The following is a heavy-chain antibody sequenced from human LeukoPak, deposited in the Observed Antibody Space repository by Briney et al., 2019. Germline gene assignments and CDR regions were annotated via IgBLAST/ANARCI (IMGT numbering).Heavy chain of an antibody. Sequence: SETLSLTCTVSGGSISNYYWSWIRQPPGEGLEWIGYISYSGSTNYNPSLRSRVTISVDTSKNQFSLKLSSVTAADTAVYYCARGAYYYEDWGQGTLVTVSS. CDR3: ARGAYYYED. V-gene: IGHV4-59*01. D-gene: IGHD3-22*01. J-gene: IGHJ4*02. CDR2: ISYSGST. CDR1: GGSISNYY.